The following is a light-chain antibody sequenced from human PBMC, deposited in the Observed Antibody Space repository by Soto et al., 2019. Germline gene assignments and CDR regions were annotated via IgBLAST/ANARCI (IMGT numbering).Light chain of an antibody. CDR2: DVT. CDR3: CSYAGNYFWV. J-gene: IGLJ3*02. CDR1: SSDFGGYNY. Sequence: QSALTQPRSVSGSPGQSVTISCTGTSSDFGGYNYVSWYQQAPGKAPKLMIYDVTQRPSGVPDRFSGSKSGNTASLTISGLQAEDEDDYFCCSYAGNYFWVFGAGTKVTVL. V-gene: IGLV2-11*01.